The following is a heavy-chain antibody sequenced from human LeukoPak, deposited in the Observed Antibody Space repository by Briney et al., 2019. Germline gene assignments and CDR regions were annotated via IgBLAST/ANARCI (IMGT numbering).Heavy chain of an antibody. D-gene: IGHD3-22*01. J-gene: IGHJ1*01. CDR1: GFTFSSYS. V-gene: IGHV3-21*01. CDR2: ISSSSSYI. Sequence: GGSLRLSCAASGFTFSSYSMNWVRQAPGKGLEGVSSISSSSSYIYYADSVKGRFTISRDNAKNSLYLQMNSLRAEDTAVYYCARDLSLSVDYYDSSGYLLFQHWGQGTLVTVSS. CDR3: ARDLSLSVDYYDSSGYLLFQH.